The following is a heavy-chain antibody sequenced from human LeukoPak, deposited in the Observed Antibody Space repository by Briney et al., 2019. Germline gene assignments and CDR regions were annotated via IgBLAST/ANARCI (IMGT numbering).Heavy chain of an antibody. V-gene: IGHV4-59*04. CDR1: GGSINSYY. J-gene: IGHJ4*02. CDR3: ARRNLRMAVVRGVIDY. D-gene: IGHD3-10*01. Sequence: SSETLSLTCTVPGGSINSYYWGWIRKPPGKGRGWIGTFYHGGSTYYNPSLKSRVTISVDTSKNQFSLNLTSVTAADTAVYYCARRNLRMAVVRGVIDYWGQGTLVTVSS. CDR2: FYHGGST.